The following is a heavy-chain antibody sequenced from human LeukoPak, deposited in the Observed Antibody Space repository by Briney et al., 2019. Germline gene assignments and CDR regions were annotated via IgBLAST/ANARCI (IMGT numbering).Heavy chain of an antibody. CDR3: ARELYSGTYNY. CDR1: GFTFSSYE. CDR2: ISSSGSNI. D-gene: IGHD1-26*01. Sequence: GGSLRLSCAASGFTFSSYEMNWVRQAPGKGLERVSYISSSGSNIYYADSVKGRFTISRDNAKNSLYLQMNSLRAEDTAVYYCARELYSGTYNYWGQGTLVTVSS. V-gene: IGHV3-48*03. J-gene: IGHJ4*02.